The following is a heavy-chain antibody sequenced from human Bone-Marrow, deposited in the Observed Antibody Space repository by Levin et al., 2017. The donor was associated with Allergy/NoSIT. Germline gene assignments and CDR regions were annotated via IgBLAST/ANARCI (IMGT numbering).Heavy chain of an antibody. V-gene: IGHV3-21*01. D-gene: IGHD6-19*01. CDR1: GFTFSSNS. J-gene: IGHJ4*02. CDR2: ISSRSNYI. CDR3: ARDRAASAVAGPYYFDC. Sequence: GGSLRLSCAASGFTFSSNSMNWVRQAPGKGLEWVSSISSRSNYIYYADSVKGRFTISRDNAKHSLYLLMNSLRVDDTAVYYCARDRAASAVAGPYYFDCWGQGTLVTVSS.